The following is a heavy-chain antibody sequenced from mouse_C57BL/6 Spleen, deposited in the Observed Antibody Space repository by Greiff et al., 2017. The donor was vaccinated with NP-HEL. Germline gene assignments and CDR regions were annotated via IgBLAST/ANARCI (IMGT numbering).Heavy chain of an antibody. V-gene: IGHV1-69*01. D-gene: IGHD2-10*01. J-gene: IGHJ4*01. Sequence: QVQLQQPGAELVMPGASVKLSCKASGYTFTSYWMHWVKQRPGQGLEWIGEIAPSDSYTNYNQKFQGKSTLTVDKSSSTAYMQLSSLTSEDSAVYYCARKDCLLSYAMDYWGQGTSVTVSS. CDR1: GYTFTSYW. CDR2: IAPSDSYT. CDR3: ARKDCLLSYAMDY.